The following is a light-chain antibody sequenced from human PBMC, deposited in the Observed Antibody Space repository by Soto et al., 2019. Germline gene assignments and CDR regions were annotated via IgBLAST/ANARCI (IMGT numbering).Light chain of an antibody. CDR1: SSDVGGYNY. CDR2: DVS. J-gene: IGLJ1*01. V-gene: IGLV2-14*03. CDR3: ISYTSSITYV. Sequence: QSVLTQPASVSGSPGQSITISCTGTSSDVGGYNYVSWYQQRPGKAPKLIISDVSNRPSGVSDRFSASKSGNTASLTISGLQIEDEADYYCISYTSSITYVFGTGTKFTVL.